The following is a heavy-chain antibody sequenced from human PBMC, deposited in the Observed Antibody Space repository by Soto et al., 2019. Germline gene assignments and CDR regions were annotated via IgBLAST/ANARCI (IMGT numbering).Heavy chain of an antibody. CDR3: ARDNDDDYIWGSYRYGFHWFDP. D-gene: IGHD3-16*02. Sequence: GGSLRLSCAASGFTFSSYGMHWVRQAPGKGLEWVAVIWYDGSNKYYADSVKGRFTISRDNSKNTLYLQMNSLRAEDTAVYYCARDNDDDYIWGSYRYGFHWFDPWGQGTLVTVSS. CDR2: IWYDGSNK. CDR1: GFTFSSYG. V-gene: IGHV3-33*01. J-gene: IGHJ5*02.